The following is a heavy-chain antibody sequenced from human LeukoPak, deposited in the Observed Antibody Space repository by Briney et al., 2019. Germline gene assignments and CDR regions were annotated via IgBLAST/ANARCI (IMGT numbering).Heavy chain of an antibody. CDR1: GGSIRSGDYY. J-gene: IGHJ4*02. D-gene: IGHD5-24*01. V-gene: IGHV4-30-4*01. CDR2: IYKTGNT. CDR3: ARGSVEMATSGLDY. Sequence: SETLSLTCTVSGGSIRSGDYYWSWIRQPPGKGLEWIGNIYKTGNTDHTPSLKSRVTLSVDTSKNQFSLKLSSVTAADTAVYYCARGSVEMATSGLDYWGQGTLVTVSS.